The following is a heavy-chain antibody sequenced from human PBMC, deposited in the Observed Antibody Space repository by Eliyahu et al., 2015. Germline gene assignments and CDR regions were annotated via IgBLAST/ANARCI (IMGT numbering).Heavy chain of an antibody. CDR2: ISSSSSYI. CDR1: GXTFSXYW. J-gene: IGHJ4*02. CDR3: ARAMGEHGDHRGY. Sequence: EVQLVESGGGLVQPGGSXRLSCXAXGXTFSXYWMSWVRQAPGKGLEWVSSISSSSSYIYYADSVKGRFTISRDNAKNSLYLQMNSLRAEDTAVYYCARAMGEHGDHRGYWGQGTLVTVSS. V-gene: IGHV3-21*01. D-gene: IGHD4-17*01.